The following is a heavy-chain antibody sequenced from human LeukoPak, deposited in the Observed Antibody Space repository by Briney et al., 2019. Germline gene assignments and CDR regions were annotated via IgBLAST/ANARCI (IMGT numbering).Heavy chain of an antibody. CDR3: AKDAGYSYGHFDY. Sequence: GGSLRLSCAASGFTFDDYAMHWVRQAPGKGLEWVSGISWNSGSIGYADSVKGRFTISRDNAKNSLYLQMNSLRAEDTALYYCAKDAGYSYGHFDYWGQGTPVTVSS. J-gene: IGHJ4*02. D-gene: IGHD5-18*01. CDR2: ISWNSGSI. CDR1: GFTFDDYA. V-gene: IGHV3-9*01.